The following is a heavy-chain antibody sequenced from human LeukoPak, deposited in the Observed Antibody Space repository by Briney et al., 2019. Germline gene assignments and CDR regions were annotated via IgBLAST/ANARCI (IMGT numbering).Heavy chain of an antibody. CDR2: MNPNSGNT. CDR1: GYTFTSYD. CDR3: ARGRKDTARYYYYYYMDV. V-gene: IGHV1-8*01. J-gene: IGHJ6*03. Sequence: GASVKVSCKASGYTFTSYDINWVRQATGQGLEWMGWMNPNSGNTGYAQKFQGRVTMTRNTSISTAYMELSSLRSEDTAVYYRARGRKDTARYYYYYYMDVWGKGTTVTISS. D-gene: IGHD5-18*01.